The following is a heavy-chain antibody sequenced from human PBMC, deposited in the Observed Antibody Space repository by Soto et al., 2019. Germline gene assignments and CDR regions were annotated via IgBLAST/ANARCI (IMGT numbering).Heavy chain of an antibody. Sequence: GGSLRLSCAASGFTFSSYAMTWVRQAPGKGLEWVSAISGSGGSSYYADSVKGRFTISRDNSKNTLYLQMNSLRAEDTAVYYCARPPPSSSLYYYYGLDVWGQGTTVTVSS. V-gene: IGHV3-23*01. J-gene: IGHJ6*02. D-gene: IGHD6-6*01. CDR3: ARPPPSSSLYYYYGLDV. CDR1: GFTFSSYA. CDR2: ISGSGGSS.